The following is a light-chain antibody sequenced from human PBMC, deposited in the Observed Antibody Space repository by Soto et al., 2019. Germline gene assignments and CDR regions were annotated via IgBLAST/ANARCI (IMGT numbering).Light chain of an antibody. CDR2: NNN. Sequence: QSVLTQPPSASGTPGQRVTISCSGSRSTIESNTVNWYQQLPGTAPKLLIFNNNQWPSGVPDRFSGSKSGTSASLAISGLQSGDEADYYCAAWDDSLNGWVFGGGTKLTVL. V-gene: IGLV1-44*01. J-gene: IGLJ3*02. CDR1: RSTIESNT. CDR3: AAWDDSLNGWV.